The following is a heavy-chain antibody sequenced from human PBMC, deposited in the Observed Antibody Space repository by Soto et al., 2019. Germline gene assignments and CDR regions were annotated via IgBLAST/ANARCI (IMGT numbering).Heavy chain of an antibody. Sequence: QVQLVQSGAEVKKPGASVKVSCKASGYTFTSYGISWVRRAPGQGLEWMGWISAYNGNTNYAQKLQGRVTMTTDTSTSTAYMELRSLRSHHMAVYYCARDRGAYGMDVWGQGTTVTVSS. CDR2: ISAYNGNT. V-gene: IGHV1-18*03. CDR3: ARDRGAYGMDV. CDR1: GYTFTSYG. J-gene: IGHJ6*02.